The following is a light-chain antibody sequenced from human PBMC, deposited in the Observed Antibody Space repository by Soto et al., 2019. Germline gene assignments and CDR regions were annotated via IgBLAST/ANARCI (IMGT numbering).Light chain of an antibody. CDR1: SSDIGDNKF. CDR2: EVS. Sequence: ALTLPASVSGSPGQSITISCTGTSSDIGDNKFVSWYQQYPGRAPKVIIYEVSNRPSEVSVRFSGSKSGNTASLTVSGLRAEDEADYYCIAYTNTGARVFGTGTKVTVL. V-gene: IGLV2-14*01. J-gene: IGLJ1*01. CDR3: IAYTNTGARV.